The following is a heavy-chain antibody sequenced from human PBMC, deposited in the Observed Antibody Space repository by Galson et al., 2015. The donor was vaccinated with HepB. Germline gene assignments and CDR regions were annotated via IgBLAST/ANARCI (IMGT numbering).Heavy chain of an antibody. CDR3: ASQLARIAAAHNWFDP. Sequence: SVKVSCKASGGTFRSYAISWVRQAPGQGLEWMGGIIPIFGTANYAQKFQGRVTITADESTSTAYMELSSLRSEDTAVYYCASQLARIAAAHNWFDPWGQGTLVTVSS. D-gene: IGHD6-13*01. V-gene: IGHV1-69*13. CDR2: IIPIFGTA. J-gene: IGHJ5*02. CDR1: GGTFRSYA.